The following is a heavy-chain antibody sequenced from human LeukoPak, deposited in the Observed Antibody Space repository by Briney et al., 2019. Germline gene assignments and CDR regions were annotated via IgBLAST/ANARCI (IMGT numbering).Heavy chain of an antibody. CDR1: GFTFSSYS. CDR3: ARGGGSIVATYFDY. J-gene: IGHJ4*02. D-gene: IGHD5-12*01. CDR2: ISSSSSTI. V-gene: IGHV3-48*04. Sequence: PGGSLRLSCAASGFTFSSYSMNWVRQAPGKGLEWVPYISSSSSTIYYADSVKGRFTISRDNAKSSLYLQMNSLRAEDTAVYYCARGGGSIVATYFDYWGQGTLVTVSS.